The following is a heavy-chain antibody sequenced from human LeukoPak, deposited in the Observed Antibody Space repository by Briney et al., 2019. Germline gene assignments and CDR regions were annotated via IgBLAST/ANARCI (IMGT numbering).Heavy chain of an antibody. Sequence: GXGLEWVAVISYDGSNKYYADSVKGRFTISRDNSKNTPYLQMNSLRAEDTAVYYCARDVATDFDYWGQGTLVTVSS. J-gene: IGHJ4*02. D-gene: IGHD1-26*01. CDR2: ISYDGSNK. CDR3: ARDVATDFDY. V-gene: IGHV3-30-3*01.